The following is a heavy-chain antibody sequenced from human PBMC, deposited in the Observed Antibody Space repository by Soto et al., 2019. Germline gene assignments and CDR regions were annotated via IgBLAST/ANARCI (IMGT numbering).Heavy chain of an antibody. CDR1: GGSIGSYY. J-gene: IGHJ4*02. D-gene: IGHD3-3*01. CDR3: ASGPNRFYFDY. V-gene: IGHV4-59*12. CDR2: IFDTGST. Sequence: QVQLQESGPGLVKPSETLSLTCTVSGGSIGSYYWSWIRQPPGKGLEWIGYIFDTGSTNYNPSRESRVIISVDTSKNQFPLKLTSVTAADTAVYYCASGPNRFYFDYWGQGTLVTVSS.